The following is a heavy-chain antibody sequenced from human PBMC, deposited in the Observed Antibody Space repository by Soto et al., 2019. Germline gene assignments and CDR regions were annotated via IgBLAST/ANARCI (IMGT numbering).Heavy chain of an antibody. Sequence: GGSLRLSCVASGFTFSSYAMSWVRQAPGKGLGWVSAISGRGGSTNYADTVKGPFTISRDNTKNTPYLQMNSLRAEDTAVYYCAKEGETGTTVHWGQGTLVTVSS. CDR2: ISGRGGST. V-gene: IGHV3-23*01. D-gene: IGHD1-7*01. CDR1: GFTFSSYA. CDR3: AKEGETGTTVH. J-gene: IGHJ4*02.